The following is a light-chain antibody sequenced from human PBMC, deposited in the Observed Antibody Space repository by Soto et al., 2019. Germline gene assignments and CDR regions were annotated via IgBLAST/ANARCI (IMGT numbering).Light chain of an antibody. Sequence: EIVLTQSPGTLSLSPGERATLSCRASQSVSSSYLAWYQQKPGQAPRLLLYGASSRATGIQDRFSGSGAGTNFTLTISRLEPVDFAVYYCQQYGSSRDTFGQGTKLEIK. CDR3: QQYGSSRDT. J-gene: IGKJ2*01. CDR2: GAS. V-gene: IGKV3-20*01. CDR1: QSVSSSY.